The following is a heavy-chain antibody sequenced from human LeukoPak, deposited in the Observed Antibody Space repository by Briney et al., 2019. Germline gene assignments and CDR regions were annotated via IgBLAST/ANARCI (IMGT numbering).Heavy chain of an antibody. CDR1: GYTFTNYA. J-gene: IGHJ4*02. Sequence: ASVKVSCKTSGYTFTNYAIHWVRQAPGQRLEWMGWINAGNGETRYSQNYWDRVTITRDTSATIAHMELSSLTSEDTAVYYCARNLVGKTDFDYWGQGTLVTVSS. CDR3: ARNLVGKTDFDY. CDR2: INAGNGET. V-gene: IGHV1-3*01. D-gene: IGHD6-19*01.